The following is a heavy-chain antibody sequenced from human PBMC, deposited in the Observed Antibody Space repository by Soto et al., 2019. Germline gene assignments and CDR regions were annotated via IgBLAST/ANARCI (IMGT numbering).Heavy chain of an antibody. D-gene: IGHD6-6*01. Sequence: PSETLSLTCTVSGGSISSYYWSWIRQPPGKGLEWIGYIYYSGSTNYNPSLKSRVTISVDTSKNQFSLKLSSVTAADTAVYYCARARWLVPDYWGQGTLVTVS. CDR2: IYYSGST. V-gene: IGHV4-59*01. CDR3: ARARWLVPDY. J-gene: IGHJ4*02. CDR1: GGSISSYY.